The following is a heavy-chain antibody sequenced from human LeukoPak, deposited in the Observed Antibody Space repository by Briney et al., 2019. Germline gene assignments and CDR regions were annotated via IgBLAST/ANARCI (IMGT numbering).Heavy chain of an antibody. CDR3: ARTAFQFGQYFYYMNV. D-gene: IGHD3-3*02. V-gene: IGHV1-2*02. CDR2: INPNSGGT. Sequence: GASVKVSCKASGYTFTGYYIHWVRQAPGQGLEWMGWINPNSGGTYYEQKFQGRVTMTRDTSISTAYMELSGLTSDDTAVYYCARTAFQFGQYFYYMNVWGTGTTVTVSS. J-gene: IGHJ6*03. CDR1: GYTFTGYY.